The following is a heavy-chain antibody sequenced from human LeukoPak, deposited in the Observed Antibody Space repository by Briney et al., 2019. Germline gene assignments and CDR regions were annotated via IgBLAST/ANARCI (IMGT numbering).Heavy chain of an antibody. Sequence: SGTLSLTCAVSSGSIFRSNWWSWVRQPPGKGLEWIGQIFHSGSTSYSPSLKSRVTISVDKSKNQFSLRLTSVTAADTAVYYCTTHIIGLSRHFDDWGQGTLVTVSS. J-gene: IGHJ4*02. CDR1: SGSIFRSNW. D-gene: IGHD2-21*01. V-gene: IGHV4-4*02. CDR3: TTHIIGLSRHFDD. CDR2: IFHSGST.